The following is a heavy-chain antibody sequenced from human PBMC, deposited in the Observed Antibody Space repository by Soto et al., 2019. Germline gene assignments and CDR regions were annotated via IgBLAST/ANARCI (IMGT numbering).Heavy chain of an antibody. CDR2: INHSGST. J-gene: IGHJ5*02. D-gene: IGHD3-10*01. CDR1: GGSFSGYY. CDR3: ARGLPNYYGSGSYYRRNNWFDP. Sequence: QVQLQQWGAGLLKPSETLSLTCAVYGGSFSGYYWSWIRQPPGKGLEWIGEINHSGSTNYNPSLKIRVTISVDTSKNQFSLKLSSVTAADTAVYYCARGLPNYYGSGSYYRRNNWFDPWGQGTLVTVSS. V-gene: IGHV4-34*01.